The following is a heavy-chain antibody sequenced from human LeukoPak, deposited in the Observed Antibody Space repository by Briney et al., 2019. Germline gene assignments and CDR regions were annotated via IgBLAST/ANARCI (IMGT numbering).Heavy chain of an antibody. D-gene: IGHD6-13*01. V-gene: IGHV3-7*01. Sequence: GGSLRLSCAASGSTFSSYWMSWVRQAPGKGLEWVANIKQDGSEKYYVDSVKGRFTISRDNAKNSLYLQMNSLRAEDTAVYYCARGQAAAQYWGQGTLVTVSS. CDR2: IKQDGSEK. CDR3: ARGQAAAQY. J-gene: IGHJ4*02. CDR1: GSTFSSYW.